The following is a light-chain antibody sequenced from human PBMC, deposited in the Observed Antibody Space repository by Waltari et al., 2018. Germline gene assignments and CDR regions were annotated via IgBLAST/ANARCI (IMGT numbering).Light chain of an antibody. CDR3: QSYQSTSVI. J-gene: IGLJ2*01. Sequence: NFMLTQPHSVSESPGKTVTISCTRSSGSISTYSVQWDPPRPGSAPTALSFEDDRRPSGVPDRFSGSIDRSSNSASLTISGLKTEDEADYYCQSYQSTSVIFGGGTKLTVL. CDR2: EDD. V-gene: IGLV6-57*03. CDR1: SGSISTYS.